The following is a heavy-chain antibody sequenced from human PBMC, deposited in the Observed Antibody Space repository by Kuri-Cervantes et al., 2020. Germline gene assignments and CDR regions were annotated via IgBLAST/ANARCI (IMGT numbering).Heavy chain of an antibody. V-gene: IGHV1-69*13. J-gene: IGHJ5*02. Sequence: SVKVSCKASGGTFSSYAISWVRQAPGQGLEWMGGIIPIFGTANYAQKFQGRVTITADESTSTAYMELSSLRSEDTAVYYCARQELPCSGGSCYWFDPWGQGTLVTVSS. D-gene: IGHD2-15*01. CDR1: GGTFSSYA. CDR3: ARQELPCSGGSCYWFDP. CDR2: IIPIFGTA.